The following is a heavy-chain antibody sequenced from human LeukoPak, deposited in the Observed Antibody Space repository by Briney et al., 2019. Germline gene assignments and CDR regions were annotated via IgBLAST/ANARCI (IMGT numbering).Heavy chain of an antibody. CDR1: GFSIISTY. J-gene: IGHJ5*02. CDR2: ISYDGSNK. CDR3: ASLGYSSLPYWFDP. D-gene: IGHD6-13*01. Sequence: GGSLRLSCAASGFSIISTYLSWVRQAPGKGLEWVAVISYDGSNKYYADSVKGRFTISRDNSKNTLYLQMNSLRAEDTAVYYCASLGYSSLPYWFDPWGQGTLVTVSS. V-gene: IGHV3-30*03.